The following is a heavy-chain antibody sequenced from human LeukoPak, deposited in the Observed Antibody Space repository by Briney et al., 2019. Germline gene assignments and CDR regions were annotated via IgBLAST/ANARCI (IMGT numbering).Heavy chain of an antibody. D-gene: IGHD6-6*01. Sequence: SVKVSCKASGGTFSSYAISWVRQAPGQGLEWMGGIIPIFGTANYAQKFQGRVTITTDESTSIAYMELSSLRSEDTAVYYCARGKTFRYSSSSQYFDYWGQGTLVTVSS. CDR3: ARGKTFRYSSSSQYFDY. CDR2: IIPIFGTA. CDR1: GGTFSSYA. J-gene: IGHJ4*02. V-gene: IGHV1-69*05.